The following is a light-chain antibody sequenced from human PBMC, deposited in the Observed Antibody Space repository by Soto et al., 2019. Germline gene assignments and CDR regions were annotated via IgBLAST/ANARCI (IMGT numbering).Light chain of an antibody. CDR1: QSISSW. J-gene: IGKJ1*01. Sequence: DIQMTQSPSTLSASVGDRVTITCRAGQSISSWLAWYQQKPWKAPKLLIYDASSLQSGVPPRFSGSGSGTEFTLTIRSLQPDDIATYYGQQYRSYSAWTFGEGTKGDIK. V-gene: IGKV1-5*01. CDR3: QQYRSYSAWT. CDR2: DAS.